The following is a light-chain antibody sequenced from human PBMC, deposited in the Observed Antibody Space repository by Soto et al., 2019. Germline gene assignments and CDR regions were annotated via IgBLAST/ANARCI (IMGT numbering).Light chain of an antibody. CDR3: SSYTSSSSYV. Sequence: QSALTQPASVSGSPGQSITISCTGTSSDVGTYNSVSWYQQYPGKAPKLMIHDVSNRPSGVSNRFSGSKSGNTASLTISGLHAEDEAYYYCSSYTSSSSYVFGSGTKLTVL. J-gene: IGLJ1*01. CDR2: DVS. CDR1: SSDVGTYNS. V-gene: IGLV2-14*01.